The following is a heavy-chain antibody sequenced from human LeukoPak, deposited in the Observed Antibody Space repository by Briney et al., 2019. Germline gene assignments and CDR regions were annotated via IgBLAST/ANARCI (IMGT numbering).Heavy chain of an antibody. J-gene: IGHJ4*02. V-gene: IGHV5-51*01. CDR3: ARRGPEWELPTNSFDY. CDR1: GYSFSTYW. D-gene: IGHD1-26*01. Sequence: GESLKISCKGSGYSFSTYWIAWVRQMPGKGLEWMGIIYPGDSDTRYSPSFQGQVTISADKSISTAYLQWSSLKASDTAMYYCARRGPEWELPTNSFDYWGQGTLVTVSS. CDR2: IYPGDSDT.